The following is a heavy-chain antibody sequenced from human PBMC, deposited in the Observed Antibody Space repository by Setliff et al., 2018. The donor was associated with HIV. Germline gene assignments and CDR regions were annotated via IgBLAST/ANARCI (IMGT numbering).Heavy chain of an antibody. Sequence: GGSLRLSCAASGFTFSNYWMDWVRQAPGKGLEWVAIIKQDGSEIYYMDSVKGRFTISRDNARTSLYLEMSSLRDEDTAVYLCANLWELGAWGQGTLVTVSS. J-gene: IGHJ5*02. D-gene: IGHD3-16*01. CDR1: GFTFSNYW. CDR3: ANLWELGA. CDR2: IKQDGSEI. V-gene: IGHV3-7*03.